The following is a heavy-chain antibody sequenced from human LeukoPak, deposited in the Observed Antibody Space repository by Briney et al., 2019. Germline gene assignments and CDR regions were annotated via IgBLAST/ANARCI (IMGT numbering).Heavy chain of an antibody. CDR2: NNHSGST. V-gene: IGHV4-34*01. CDR3: ARDREYSGSYFDY. D-gene: IGHD1-26*01. J-gene: IGHJ4*02. CDR1: GGSFSGYY. Sequence: SETLSLTCAVYGGSFSGYYWSWIRQPPGKGLEWIGENNHSGSTNYNPSLKSRVTISVDTSKNQFSLKLSSVTAADTAVYYCARDREYSGSYFDYWGQGTLVTVSS.